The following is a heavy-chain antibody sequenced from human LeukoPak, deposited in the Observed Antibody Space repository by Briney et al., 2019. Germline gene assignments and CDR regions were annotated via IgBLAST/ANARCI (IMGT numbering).Heavy chain of an antibody. V-gene: IGHV3-23*01. D-gene: IGHD1-26*01. CDR1: GFTFSSYA. J-gene: IGHJ3*02. CDR3: ATIVGATSRAFDI. CDR2: ISGSGGST. Sequence: PGGSLRLSCAASGFTFSSYAMSWVRQAPGKGLEWVSAISGSGGSTYYADSVKGRFTISRDNSKNTLYLQMNSLRAEDTAVYYCATIVGATSRAFDIWGQGTMFTVSS.